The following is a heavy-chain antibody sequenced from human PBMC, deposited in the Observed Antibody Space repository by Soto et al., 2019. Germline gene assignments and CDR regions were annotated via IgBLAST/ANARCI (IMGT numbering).Heavy chain of an antibody. CDR3: ARRVLLNDAFDI. D-gene: IGHD3-10*01. J-gene: IGHJ3*02. Sequence: SETLSLTCTVSGGSISSSSYYWGWIRQPTGKGLEWIGSIYYSGSTYYNPSLKSRVTITVDTSKNQFSLKLSSVTAADTAVYYCARRVLLNDAFDIWGQGTMVTVS. V-gene: IGHV4-39*01. CDR1: GGSISSSSYY. CDR2: IYYSGST.